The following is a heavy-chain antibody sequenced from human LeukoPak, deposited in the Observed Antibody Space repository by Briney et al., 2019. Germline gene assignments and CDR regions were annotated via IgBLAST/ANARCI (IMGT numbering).Heavy chain of an antibody. CDR1: GYTFTSYY. CDR3: AREGEQQLAYDY. Sequence: GASVKVSCKASGYTFTSYYMHWVRQAPGQGLEWMGIINPSGGSTSYAQKFQGRVTMTRDMSTSTVYMELSSLRSEDTAVYYCAREGEQQLAYDYWGQGTLVTVSS. D-gene: IGHD6-13*01. V-gene: IGHV1-46*01. CDR2: INPSGGST. J-gene: IGHJ4*02.